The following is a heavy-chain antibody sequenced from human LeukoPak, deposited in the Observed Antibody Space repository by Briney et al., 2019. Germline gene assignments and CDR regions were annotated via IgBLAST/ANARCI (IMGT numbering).Heavy chain of an antibody. D-gene: IGHD5/OR15-5a*01. CDR3: ASVFQPSAEDY. V-gene: IGHV1-24*01. J-gene: IGHJ4*02. CDR1: GYTLTELS. Sequence: ASVKVSCKVSGYTLTELSMHWVRQAPGKGREWMGGCDPEDGERIYTQKFQGRVTMTEDTSTDTAYMEVSSLRSEDTAVYYCASVFQPSAEDYWGQGTLVTVSS. CDR2: CDPEDGER.